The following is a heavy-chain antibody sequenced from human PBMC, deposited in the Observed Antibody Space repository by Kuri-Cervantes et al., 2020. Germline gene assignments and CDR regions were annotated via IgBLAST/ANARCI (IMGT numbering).Heavy chain of an antibody. V-gene: IGHV4-30-2*01. CDR1: GGSISSGGYS. J-gene: IGHJ6*02. Sequence: SETLSLTCAVSGGSISSGGYSWSWIRQPPGKGLEWIGYIYHSGSTYYNPSLKSRVTISVDRSKNQFSLKLSSVTAADTAVYYCATLHDAYSSSWYGYYYYGMDVWGQGTMVTVYS. D-gene: IGHD6-13*01. CDR3: ATLHDAYSSSWYGYYYYGMDV. CDR2: IYHSGST.